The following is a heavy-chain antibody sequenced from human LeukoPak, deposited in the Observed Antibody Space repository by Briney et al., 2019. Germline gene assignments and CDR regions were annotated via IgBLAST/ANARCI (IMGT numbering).Heavy chain of an antibody. CDR1: GYSFTSYW. D-gene: IGHD3/OR15-3a*01. V-gene: IGHV3-30*19. Sequence: GESLKISCKGSGYSFTSYWIGWVRQAPGKGLEWVAVISYDGSNKYYADSVKGRFTISRDNSKNTLYLQMNSLRAEDTAVYYCARDRWTYAYGMDVWGQGTTVTVSS. CDR3: ARDRWTYAYGMDV. J-gene: IGHJ6*02. CDR2: ISYDGSNK.